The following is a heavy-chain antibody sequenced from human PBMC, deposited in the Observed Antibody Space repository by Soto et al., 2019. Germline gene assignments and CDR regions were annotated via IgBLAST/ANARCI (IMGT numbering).Heavy chain of an antibody. Sequence: GGSLRLSCAASGFTFSSYAMSWVRQAPGKGLEWVSAISGSGGSTYYADSVKGRFTISRDNSKNTLYLQMNSLRAEDTDVYYCAKKGGGDYGDYGLSSPTIDAFDIWGQGTMVTVSS. D-gene: IGHD4-17*01. CDR2: ISGSGGST. CDR1: GFTFSSYA. CDR3: AKKGGGDYGDYGLSSPTIDAFDI. J-gene: IGHJ3*02. V-gene: IGHV3-23*01.